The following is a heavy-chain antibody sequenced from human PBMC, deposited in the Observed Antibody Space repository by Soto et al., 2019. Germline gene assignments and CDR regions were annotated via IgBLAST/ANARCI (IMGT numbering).Heavy chain of an antibody. J-gene: IGHJ4*02. CDR1: GFTFSSYT. V-gene: IGHV3-30-3*01. CDR3: ARDRSYCSGGSCYYFDY. Sequence: PGGSLRLSCAASGFTFSSYTMHWVRQDPGKGLEWVAVISYDGSNKYYADSVKGRFTISRDNSKNTLYLQMNSLRAEDAAVYYCARDRSYCSGGSCYYFDYWGQGNLVTVS. CDR2: ISYDGSNK. D-gene: IGHD2-15*01.